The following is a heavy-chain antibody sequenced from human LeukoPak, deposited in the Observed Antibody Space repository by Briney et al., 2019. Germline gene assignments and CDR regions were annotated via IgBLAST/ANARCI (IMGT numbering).Heavy chain of an antibody. CDR2: IYYSGST. CDR1: GGSISSSSYY. Sequence: SETLSLTCTVSGGSISSSSYYWGWIRQPPGKGLEWIGSIYYSGSTYYNPSLKSRVTISVDTSKNQFSLKLSSVTAADTAVYYCARRGGSGRAFDYWGQGTLVTVSS. V-gene: IGHV4-39*01. D-gene: IGHD1-26*01. CDR3: ARRGGSGRAFDY. J-gene: IGHJ4*02.